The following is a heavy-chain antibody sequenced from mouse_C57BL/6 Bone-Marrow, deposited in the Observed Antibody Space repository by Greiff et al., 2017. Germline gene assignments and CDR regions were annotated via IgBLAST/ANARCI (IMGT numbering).Heavy chain of an antibody. CDR1: GYSFTDYN. D-gene: IGHD1-1*01. J-gene: IGHJ4*01. CDR3: ARRDYGSRGGYAMDY. Sequence: EVKLMESGPELVKPGASVKISCKASGYSFTDYNMNWVKQSNGKSLEWIGVINPNYGTTSYNQKFKGKATLTVYQSSSTAYMQLNSLTSEDSAVYYCARRDYGSRGGYAMDYWGQGTSVTVSS. V-gene: IGHV1-39*01. CDR2: INPNYGTT.